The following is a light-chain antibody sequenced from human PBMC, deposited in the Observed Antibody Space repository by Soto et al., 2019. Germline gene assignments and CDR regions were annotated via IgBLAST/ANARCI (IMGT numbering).Light chain of an antibody. CDR1: RSDVGGYNY. J-gene: IGLJ1*01. CDR3: SSYTSSSTPYV. V-gene: IGLV2-14*01. CDR2: EVS. Sequence: QSALTQPASVSGSPGQSITISCTGTRSDVGGYNYVSWYQQHPGKAPKLMIYEVSHRPSGVSNRFSGSKSGNTASLTISGLQAEDEADYYCSSYTSSSTPYVFGTGTKVTVL.